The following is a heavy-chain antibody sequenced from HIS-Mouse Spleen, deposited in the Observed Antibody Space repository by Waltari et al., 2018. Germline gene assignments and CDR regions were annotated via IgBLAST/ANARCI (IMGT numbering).Heavy chain of an antibody. CDR1: GFTFSSYW. J-gene: IGHJ6*02. CDR2: IKQDGSEK. V-gene: IGHV3-7*01. D-gene: IGHD6-6*01. CDR3: ARDRLAARYYYYGMDV. Sequence: EVQLVESGGGLVQPGGSLGLSCAASGFTFSSYWMSWVRQAPGKGLEWVANIKQDGSEKYYVDSVKGRFTISRDNAKNSLYLQMNSLRAEDTAVYYCARDRLAARYYYYGMDVWGQGTTVTVSS.